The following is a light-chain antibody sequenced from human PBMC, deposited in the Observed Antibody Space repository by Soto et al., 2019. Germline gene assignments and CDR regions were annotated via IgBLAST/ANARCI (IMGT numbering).Light chain of an antibody. CDR3: LQHNSYPT. CDR1: QGIRND. CDR2: AAS. V-gene: IGKV1-17*01. J-gene: IGKJ5*01. Sequence: RMTRTPWSLSASVRNRVTITCRASQGIRNDLGWYQQKPGKAPKRLIYAASSLQSGVPSRFSGSGSGTEFTLTISSLQPVDIPTYYCLQHNSYPTFGQGTRLEIK.